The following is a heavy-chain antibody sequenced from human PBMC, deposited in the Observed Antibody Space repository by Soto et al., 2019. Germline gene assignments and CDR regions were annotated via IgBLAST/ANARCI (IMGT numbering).Heavy chain of an antibody. CDR1: GYTLTELS. Sequence: ASVKVSCKVSGYTLTELSMHWVRQAPGKGLEWMGGFDPEDGETIYAQKFQGRVTMTEDTSTDTAYMELSSLRSEDTAVYYCATKGRWYVRYYYYVMDVWGQATTGTVSS. V-gene: IGHV1-24*01. J-gene: IGHJ6*02. CDR3: ATKGRWYVRYYYYVMDV. CDR2: FDPEDGET. D-gene: IGHD6-13*01.